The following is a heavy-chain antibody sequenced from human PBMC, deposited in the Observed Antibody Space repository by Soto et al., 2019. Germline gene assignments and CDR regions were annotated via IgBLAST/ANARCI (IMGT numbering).Heavy chain of an antibody. CDR2: ISHDGINK. V-gene: IGHV3-30-3*01. J-gene: IGHJ5*02. CDR3: ARDIYSSDYFVKWFEP. Sequence: QVRLVESGGGVVQPGRSLRLSCTASGFSFSSYAMYWFRQPPGKGLEWVAVISHDGINKHYADSVKGRVTVSRDNSNHSLHLQLNSLRGEDTAMYYCARDIYSSDYFVKWFEPWGQGTLVTVSS. CDR1: GFSFSSYA. D-gene: IGHD6-19*01.